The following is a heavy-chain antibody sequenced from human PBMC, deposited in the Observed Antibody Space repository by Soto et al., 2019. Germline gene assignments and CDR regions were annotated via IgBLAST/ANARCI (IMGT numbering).Heavy chain of an antibody. CDR1: GFTFSSYA. D-gene: IGHD2-15*01. CDR3: ARSGGRSSDHTN. J-gene: IGHJ4*02. Sequence: PGGSLRLSCAASGFTFSSYAMHWVRQAPGKGLEWVAVISYDGSNKYYADTVKGRFTISRDNSKNTLYLQMNSLRAEDTAVYYCARSGGRSSDHTNWGQGTLVTVSS. V-gene: IGHV3-30-3*01. CDR2: ISYDGSNK.